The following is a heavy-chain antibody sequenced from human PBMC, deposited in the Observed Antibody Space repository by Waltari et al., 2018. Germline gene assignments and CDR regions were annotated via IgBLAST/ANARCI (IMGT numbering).Heavy chain of an antibody. CDR3: ARHPTSSIAVGDY. V-gene: IGHV4-61*02. Sequence: VQLQESGPGLVKPSQTLSLTCTVSGGSISSGRYYWSWIRQPAGKGLEWIVRIYTSGSTNYNPSLKSRVTISVDTSKNQFSLKLSSVTAADTAVYYCARHPTSSIAVGDYWRQGTLVTVSS. CDR1: GGSISSGRYY. D-gene: IGHD6-19*01. J-gene: IGHJ4*02. CDR2: IYTSGST.